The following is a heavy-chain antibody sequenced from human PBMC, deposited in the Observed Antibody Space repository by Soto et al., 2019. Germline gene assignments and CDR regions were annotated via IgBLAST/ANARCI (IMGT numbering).Heavy chain of an antibody. J-gene: IGHJ4*02. V-gene: IGHV3-30*18. CDR2: ISYDGSNK. CDR1: GFTFSSYG. Sequence: PGGSLRLSCAASGFTFSSYGMHWVRQAPGKGLEWAAVISYDGSNKYYADSVKGRFTISRDNSKNTLYLQMNSLRAEDTAVYYCAKKNYDYVWGSYRYTSSNFDYWGQGTMVTVSS. D-gene: IGHD3-16*02. CDR3: AKKNYDYVWGSYRYTSSNFDY.